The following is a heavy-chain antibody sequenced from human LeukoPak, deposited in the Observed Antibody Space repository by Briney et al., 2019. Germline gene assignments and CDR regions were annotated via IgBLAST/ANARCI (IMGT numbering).Heavy chain of an antibody. CDR3: ARVAYSSSSEAHYYYYYMDV. CDR2: IYYRGST. CDR1: GGSISTNSYY. D-gene: IGHD6-6*01. Sequence: SETLSLTCTVSGGSISTNSYYWGWIRQPPGKGLEWIGNIYYRGSTYYNPSLKSRVTISVDTSKNQFSLRLSSVTAADTAVYYCARVAYSSSSEAHYYYYYMDVWGKGTTVTVSS. V-gene: IGHV4-39*01. J-gene: IGHJ6*03.